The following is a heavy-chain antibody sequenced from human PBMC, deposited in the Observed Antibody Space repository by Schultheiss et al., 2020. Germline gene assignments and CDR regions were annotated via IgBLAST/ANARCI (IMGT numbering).Heavy chain of an antibody. CDR3: VRRRDGYQYFDY. Sequence: SETLSLTCTVSGGSISSYYWSWIRQPPGKGLEWIGYIYYSGSTNYNPSLKSRVTISVDTSKNQFSLKLSSVTAADTAVYYCVRRRDGYQYFDYWGQGTLVNGYS. V-gene: IGHV4-59*08. D-gene: IGHD5-24*01. J-gene: IGHJ4*02. CDR2: IYYSGST. CDR1: GGSISSYY.